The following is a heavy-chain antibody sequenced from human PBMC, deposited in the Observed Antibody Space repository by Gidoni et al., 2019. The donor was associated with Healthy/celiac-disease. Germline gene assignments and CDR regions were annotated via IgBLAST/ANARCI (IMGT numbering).Heavy chain of an antibody. J-gene: IGHJ6*02. CDR3: ARIRYYDFWSGYSDSYGMDV. CDR1: GFTFRSYW. D-gene: IGHD3-3*01. Sequence: EVQLVESGGGLVQPGGSLRLSCAASGFTFRSYWMHWVRQAPGKGLVWVSRINSDGSSTSYADSVKGRFTISRDNAKNTLYLQMNSLRAEDTAVYYCARIRYYDFWSGYSDSYGMDVWGQGTTVTVSS. CDR2: INSDGSST. V-gene: IGHV3-74*01.